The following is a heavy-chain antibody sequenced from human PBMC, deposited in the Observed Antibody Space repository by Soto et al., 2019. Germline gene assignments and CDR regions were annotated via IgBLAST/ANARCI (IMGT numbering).Heavy chain of an antibody. V-gene: IGHV3-74*01. J-gene: IGHJ1*01. CDR1: GFTFSNYW. Sequence: GGSLRLSCAASGFTFSNYWMHWVRQIPGKGLVWVSRIKSDGTSTTYADSVKGRFTISRDNAKNTLYLQMSSLRVEDTAVYYCARDDSEGYCSGGRCTEYFQHWGQGSLVTVSS. D-gene: IGHD2-15*01. CDR3: ARDDSEGYCSGGRCTEYFQH. CDR2: IKSDGTST.